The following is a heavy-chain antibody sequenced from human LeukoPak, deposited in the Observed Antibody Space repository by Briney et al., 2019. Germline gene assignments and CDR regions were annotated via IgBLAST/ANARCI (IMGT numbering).Heavy chain of an antibody. CDR3: AKHGSGWSFDY. Sequence: SETLSLTCTVSSASISSYYWGWIRQPPGKGLEWIGYIQNTGGTNYKPSLKSRVSISKDTSKNQFSLKVSSVTAADTAVYYCAKHGSGWSFDYWGQGTLVTVSS. D-gene: IGHD6-19*01. CDR2: IQNTGGT. CDR1: SASISSYY. J-gene: IGHJ4*02. V-gene: IGHV4-59*01.